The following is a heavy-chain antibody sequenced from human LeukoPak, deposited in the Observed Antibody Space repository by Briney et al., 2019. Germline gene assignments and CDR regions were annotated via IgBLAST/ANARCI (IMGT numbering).Heavy chain of an antibody. CDR2: IYPGDSDT. CDR1: GYSFTSYW. CDR3: ARAGSITIFGVVISRDYFDY. D-gene: IGHD3-3*01. Sequence: GESLKISCKGSGYSFTSYWIGWVRQMPGKGLEWMGIIYPGDSDTRYSPSFQGQVNSSADKSLSTAYLQWSSLKASDTAMYYCARAGSITIFGVVISRDYFDYWGQGTLVTVFS. J-gene: IGHJ4*02. V-gene: IGHV5-51*01.